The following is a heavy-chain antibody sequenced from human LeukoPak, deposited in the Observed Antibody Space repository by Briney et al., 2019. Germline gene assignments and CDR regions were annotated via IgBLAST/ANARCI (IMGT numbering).Heavy chain of an antibody. CDR2: IYYSGST. CDR1: GGSISSSSYY. J-gene: IGHJ4*02. CDR3: ARQAVAGPTWDY. D-gene: IGHD6-19*01. V-gene: IGHV4-39*01. Sequence: SETLSLTCTVSGGSISSSSYYWGWIRQPPGKGLEWIGSIYYSGSTYYNPPLKSRVTISVDTSKNQFSLKLSSVTAADTAVYYCARQAVAGPTWDYWGQGTLVTVSS.